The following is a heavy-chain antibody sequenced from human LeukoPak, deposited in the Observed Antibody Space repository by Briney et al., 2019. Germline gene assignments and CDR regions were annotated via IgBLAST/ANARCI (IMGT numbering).Heavy chain of an antibody. Sequence: GASVKVSCEASGYTFTSYDINWVRQATGQGLEWMGWMNPNSGNTGYAQKFQGRVTMTRNTSISTAYMELSSLRSEDTAVYYCARECVGFGESYYYYYMDVWGKGTTVTISS. CDR2: MNPNSGNT. CDR1: GYTFTSYD. CDR3: ARECVGFGESYYYYYMDV. V-gene: IGHV1-8*01. D-gene: IGHD3-10*01. J-gene: IGHJ6*03.